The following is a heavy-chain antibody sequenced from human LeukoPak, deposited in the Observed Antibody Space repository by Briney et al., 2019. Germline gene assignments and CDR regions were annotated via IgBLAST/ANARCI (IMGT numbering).Heavy chain of an antibody. CDR3: AKEWVDRSIGGTDYYYYMDV. CDR1: GFTFSSYG. Sequence: GSLRLSCAASGFTFSSYGMSWVRQAPGKGLEWVSAISGSGGSTYYADSVKGRFTISRDNSKNTLYLQMNSLRAEDTAVYYCAKEWVDRSIGGTDYYYYMDVWGKGTTVTISS. V-gene: IGHV3-23*01. CDR2: ISGSGGST. J-gene: IGHJ6*03. D-gene: IGHD3-10*01.